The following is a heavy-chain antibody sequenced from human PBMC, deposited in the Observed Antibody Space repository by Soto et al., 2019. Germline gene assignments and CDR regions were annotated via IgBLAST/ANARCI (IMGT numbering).Heavy chain of an antibody. Sequence: QVQLVQSGAEVKKPGSSVKVSCKASGGTFSSYTISWVRQAPGQGLEWMGRIIPILGIANYAQKFQGKVTITADKSKSTAYMELSSLRSEDTAVYYCASRSYYDILTGYREGDYFYYWGQGTLVTVSS. CDR1: GGTFSSYT. CDR2: IIPILGIA. J-gene: IGHJ4*02. CDR3: ASRSYYDILTGYREGDYFYY. D-gene: IGHD3-9*01. V-gene: IGHV1-69*02.